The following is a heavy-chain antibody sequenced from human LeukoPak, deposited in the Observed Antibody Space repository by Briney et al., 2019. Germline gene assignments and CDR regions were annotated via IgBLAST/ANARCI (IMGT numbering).Heavy chain of an antibody. CDR2: ISSSSSTI. J-gene: IGHJ3*02. V-gene: IGHV3-48*04. Sequence: GGSLRLSCAASGFTFSSYSMNWVRQAPGKGLEWVSYISSSSSTIYYADSVKGRFTISRDNAKNSLYLQMNSLRAEDTAVYYCARARYYYDSSVDAFDIWGQGTMVTVSS. D-gene: IGHD3-22*01. CDR3: ARARYYYDSSVDAFDI. CDR1: GFTFSSYS.